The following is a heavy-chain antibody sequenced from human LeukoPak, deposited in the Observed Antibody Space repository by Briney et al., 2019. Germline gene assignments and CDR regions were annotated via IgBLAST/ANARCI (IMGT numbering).Heavy chain of an antibody. D-gene: IGHD3-22*01. Sequence: GGSLRLSCAASGFTFSSYSMNWVRQAPGKGLEWVSYISSSSSTIYYADSVKGRFTISRDNAKNSLYLQMNSLRDEDTAVYYCARSRLDSSGYYLDYWGQGTLVTVSS. V-gene: IGHV3-48*02. CDR2: ISSSSSTI. CDR3: ARSRLDSSGYYLDY. J-gene: IGHJ4*02. CDR1: GFTFSSYS.